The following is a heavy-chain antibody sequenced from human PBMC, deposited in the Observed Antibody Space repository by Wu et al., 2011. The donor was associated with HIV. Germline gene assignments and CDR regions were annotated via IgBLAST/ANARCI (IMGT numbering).Heavy chain of an antibody. J-gene: IGHJ3*02. CDR1: GYTFSEYY. CDR3: AREVNSPNGFDI. CDR2: VDPDDGET. Sequence: EAQLAQSGAEVKRPGTTVKISCNISGYTFSEYYIHWLQQAPGKGLEWVGLVDPDDGETKYSQRFLGRVTMTADTSKNHFSLNLKSVTAADTAIYFCAREVNSPNGFDIWGQGTTVTVSS. D-gene: IGHD2/OR15-2a*01. V-gene: IGHV1-69-2*01.